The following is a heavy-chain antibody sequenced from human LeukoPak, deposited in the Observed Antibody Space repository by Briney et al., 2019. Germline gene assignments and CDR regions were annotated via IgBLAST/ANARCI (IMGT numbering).Heavy chain of an antibody. CDR2: ISGSGGST. CDR3: AKDQQAIFDY. D-gene: IGHD2-2*01. Sequence: GGSLRLSCAASGFAFSSYAMSWVRQAPGKGLEWVSAISGSGGSTYYADSVKGRFTISRDNSKNTLYLQMNSLRAEDTAVCYCAKDQQAIFDYWGQGTLVTVSS. V-gene: IGHV3-23*01. J-gene: IGHJ4*02. CDR1: GFAFSSYA.